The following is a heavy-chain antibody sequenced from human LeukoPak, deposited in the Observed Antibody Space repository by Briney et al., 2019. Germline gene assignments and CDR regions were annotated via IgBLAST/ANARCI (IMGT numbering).Heavy chain of an antibody. V-gene: IGHV3-7*01. CDR3: ARDDLQSVYYYGMDV. CDR1: GFTFSSYW. J-gene: IGHJ6*02. D-gene: IGHD4-11*01. Sequence: GGSLRLSCAASGFTFSSYWMSWVRQAPGKGLEWVANIKQDGSEKYYVDSVKGRFTISRDNAENSLYLQMNSLRAEDTAVYYCARDDLQSVYYYGMDVWGQGTTVTVSS. CDR2: IKQDGSEK.